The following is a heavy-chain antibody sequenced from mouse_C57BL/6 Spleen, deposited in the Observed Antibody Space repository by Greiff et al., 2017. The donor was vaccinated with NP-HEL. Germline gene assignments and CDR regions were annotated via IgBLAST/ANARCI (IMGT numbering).Heavy chain of an antibody. J-gene: IGHJ2*01. Sequence: EVKLMESEGGLVQPGSSMKLSCTASGFTFSDYYMAWVRQVPEKGLEWVANINYDGSSTYYLDSLKSRFIISRDNAKNILYLQMSSLKSEDTATYYCARESYYLDYWGQGTTLTVSS. V-gene: IGHV5-16*01. CDR1: GFTFSDYY. CDR2: INYDGSST. CDR3: ARESYYLDY.